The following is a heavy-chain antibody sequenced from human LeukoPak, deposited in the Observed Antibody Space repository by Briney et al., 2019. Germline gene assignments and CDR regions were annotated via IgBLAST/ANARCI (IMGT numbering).Heavy chain of an antibody. CDR2: IWYDGSNK. CDR1: GFTFSSYG. J-gene: IGHJ4*02. V-gene: IGHV3-33*01. CDR3: ARGQYSPDY. Sequence: GRSLRLSCAASGFTFSSYGMHWVRQAPGKGLEWVAVIWYDGSNKYYTDSVKGRFTISRNNSKNTLYLQMNSLRAEDTAVYYCARGQYSPDYWGQGTLVTVSS. D-gene: IGHD2-15*01.